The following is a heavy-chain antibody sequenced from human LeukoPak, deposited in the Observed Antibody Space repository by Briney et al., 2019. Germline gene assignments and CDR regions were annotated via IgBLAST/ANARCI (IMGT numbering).Heavy chain of an antibody. J-gene: IGHJ4*02. CDR2: VSYDGSNK. Sequence: PGGSLRLSCAASGFTLSSHHMNWVRQAPGKGLEWVALVSYDGSNKDYADSVKGRFTISRDNSKNTVYLQINSLRAEDTAVYYCAREMGSVYFDYWGQGALVTVSS. V-gene: IGHV3-33*08. CDR1: GFTLSSHH. CDR3: AREMGSVYFDY. D-gene: IGHD3-10*01.